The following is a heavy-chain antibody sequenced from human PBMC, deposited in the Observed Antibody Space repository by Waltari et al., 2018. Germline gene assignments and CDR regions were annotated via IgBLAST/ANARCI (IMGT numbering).Heavy chain of an antibody. CDR2: IRSKTYGGAP. CDR3: TRADGMTDLDY. V-gene: IGHV3-49*04. CDR1: GFDFGDYA. Sequence: VQLAESGGGLVQPGRSLRLSCTASGFDFGDYAMPWVRQVPGKGLEWVGFIRSKTYGGAPEYAASVKGRFTISRDDSKSVAYLQMNSLRTEDTALYYCTRADGMTDLDYWGQGALVTVSS. J-gene: IGHJ4*02.